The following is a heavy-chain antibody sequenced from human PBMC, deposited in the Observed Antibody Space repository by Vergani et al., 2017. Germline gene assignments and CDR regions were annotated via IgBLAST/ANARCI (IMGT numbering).Heavy chain of an antibody. CDR3: AGSASIWTGYYLRWFDY. J-gene: IGHJ4*02. CDR1: GFTFSSYW. V-gene: IGHV3-7*01. CDR2: IKQDGSVK. Sequence: EVQLVESGGGLVQPGGSLRLSCAASGFTFSSYWMSWVRQAPGKGLEWGANIKQDGSVKYYVDSVKGRFTISRDNAKNSLYLEMNSLRAEDTAVYYCAGSASIWTGYYLRWFDYWGQGTLVTVSS. D-gene: IGHD3/OR15-3a*01.